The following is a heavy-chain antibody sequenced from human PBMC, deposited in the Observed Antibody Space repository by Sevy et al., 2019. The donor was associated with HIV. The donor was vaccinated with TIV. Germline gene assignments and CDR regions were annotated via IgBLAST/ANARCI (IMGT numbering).Heavy chain of an antibody. CDR2: SYYCGTT. J-gene: IGHJ4*02. CDR3: ARTEGYFFDY. Sequence: SETLSLTCTVSGGSISSGGYYWSWIRQLPGKGLEWIGYSYYCGTTYYSESLKSRLTISVDTSKNQFSLKMSSVTAADTAVYYCARTEGYFFDYSGQGTLVTVSS. CDR1: GGSISSGGYY. V-gene: IGHV4-31*03.